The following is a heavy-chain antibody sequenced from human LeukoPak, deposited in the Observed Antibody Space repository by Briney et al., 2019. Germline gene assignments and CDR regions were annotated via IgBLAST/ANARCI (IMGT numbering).Heavy chain of an antibody. V-gene: IGHV4-30-2*01. CDR1: GGSISSGGYS. Sequence: SETLSLTCGVSGGSISSGGYSWSWIRQPPGRGLEWIGYIYHSGSTYYNPSLKSRVTISVGRSKNQFSLKLSSVTAADTAVYYCAGVSSRYDYVWGTYRYIDSWGQGTLVTVSS. CDR2: IYHSGST. J-gene: IGHJ4*02. CDR3: AGVSSRYDYVWGTYRYIDS. D-gene: IGHD3-16*02.